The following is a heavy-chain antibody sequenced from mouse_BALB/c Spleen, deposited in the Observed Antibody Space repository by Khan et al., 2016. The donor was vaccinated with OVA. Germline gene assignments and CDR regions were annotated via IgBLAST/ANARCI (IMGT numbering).Heavy chain of an antibody. V-gene: IGHV9-3-1*01. CDR3: ASGGYWYFDV. CDR2: INTYTGEP. J-gene: IGHJ1*01. CDR1: GYSFTNYG. Sequence: LVESGPEVKKPGETVKLSCKASGYSFTNYGMNWVRQAPGKGLKWMGWINTYTGEPTYADDFKGRFAFSLATSASTAYLQINNLKNEDTATYFCASGGYWYFDVWGAGTTVTVSS. D-gene: IGHD1-1*02.